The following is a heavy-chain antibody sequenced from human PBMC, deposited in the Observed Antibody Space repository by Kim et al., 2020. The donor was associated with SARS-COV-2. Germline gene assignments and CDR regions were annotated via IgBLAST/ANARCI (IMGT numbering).Heavy chain of an antibody. J-gene: IGHJ3*02. CDR2: IYYSGST. Sequence: SETLSLTCTVSGGSISSSSYYWGWIRQPPGKGLEWIGSIYYSGSTYYNPSLKSRVTISVDTSKNQFSLKLSSVTAADTAVYYCANDYYGSGSYLTDDAFDIWGQGTMVTVSS. V-gene: IGHV4-39*01. D-gene: IGHD3-10*01. CDR3: ANDYYGSGSYLTDDAFDI. CDR1: GGSISSSSYY.